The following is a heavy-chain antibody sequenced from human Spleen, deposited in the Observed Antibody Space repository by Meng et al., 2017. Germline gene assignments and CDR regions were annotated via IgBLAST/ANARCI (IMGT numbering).Heavy chain of an antibody. CDR2: ILDDGSRK. J-gene: IGHJ4*02. CDR1: GFTLRNYG. CDR3: VRGDILTGYYYFDY. Sequence: GESLKISCRTSGFTLRNYGMSWVRQAPGKGLEWVSFILDDGSRKYYADSVKGRITISRDNSKNTLYLQMDSLRAEDTAVYYCVRGDILTGYYYFDYWGQGTLVTVSS. V-gene: IGHV3-33*08. D-gene: IGHD3-9*01.